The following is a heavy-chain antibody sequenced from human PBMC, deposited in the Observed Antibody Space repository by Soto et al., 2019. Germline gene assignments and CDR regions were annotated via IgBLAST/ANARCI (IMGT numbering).Heavy chain of an antibody. V-gene: IGHV3-74*03. J-gene: IGHJ6*03. CDR3: VRGRYCSSTFCQFDYYRDV. D-gene: IGHD2-2*01. CDR1: GFTFSSHW. Sequence: EEQVVESGGGLVQPGGSLRLACAASGFTFSSHWMHWVRQRPGKGLLWVSRISIDGSSTTNAYSVKGRFTISSDNARNTLYLQTNNLRAEDTAVYYCVRGRYCSSTFCQFDYYRDVWGKGATVIVSS. CDR2: ISIDGSST.